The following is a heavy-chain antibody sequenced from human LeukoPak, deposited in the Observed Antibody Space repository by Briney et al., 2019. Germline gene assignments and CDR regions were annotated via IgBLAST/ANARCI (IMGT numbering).Heavy chain of an antibody. CDR2: ISSSSDNI. Sequence: GGSLRLSCAASGFTFSSYWMSWVRQAPGKGLEWVSYISSSSDNIHYADSVKGRFTISRDNAKNSLYLQMNSLRAEDTAVYYCAGHKSYAFDVWGQGTTVTVSS. CDR3: AGHKSYAFDV. J-gene: IGHJ3*01. V-gene: IGHV3-48*01. CDR1: GFTFSSYW.